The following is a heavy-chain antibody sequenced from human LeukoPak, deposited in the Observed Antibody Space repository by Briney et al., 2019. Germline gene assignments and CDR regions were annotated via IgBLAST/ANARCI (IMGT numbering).Heavy chain of an antibody. CDR1: GGSFSDYY. J-gene: IGHJ6*03. Sequence: KPSETLSLTCAVYGGSFSDYYWSWIRQPPGKGLEWIGEINHSGSTNYNPSLKSRVTISVDTSKNQFSLKLSSVTAAATAVYYCARRGGYCSSTSCYRGRYSYYYMDVWGKGTTVTISS. CDR2: INHSGST. CDR3: ARRGGYCSSTSCYRGRYSYYYMDV. V-gene: IGHV4-34*01. D-gene: IGHD2-2*01.